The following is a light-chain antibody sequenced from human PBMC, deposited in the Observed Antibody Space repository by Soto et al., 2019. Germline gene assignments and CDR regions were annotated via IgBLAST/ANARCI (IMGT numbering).Light chain of an antibody. Sequence: DIEMTQSPSSLSASVGETITITCRASQSISSSLNWFQHSPGQPPKLLLFAASNLPAGVPPRFSGSGSGTSFSLTIRSLQPEDFATYYCQQSFNLPRTFGPGTRVEFK. CDR1: QSISSS. V-gene: IGKV1-39*01. J-gene: IGKJ1*01. CDR3: QQSFNLPRT. CDR2: AAS.